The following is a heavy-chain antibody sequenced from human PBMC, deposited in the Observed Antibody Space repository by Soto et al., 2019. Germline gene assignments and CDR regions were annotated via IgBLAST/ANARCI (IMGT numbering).Heavy chain of an antibody. Sequence: GLDLEWLALIYWNDDKCYSPSLKRRLTITKDTSKNQVVLTMTNMDPVDTAAYYCAHSGDGYNWGYWGQGTLVTVSS. CDR2: IYWNDDK. CDR3: AHSGDGYNWGY. J-gene: IGHJ4*02. V-gene: IGHV2-5*01. D-gene: IGHD5-12*01.